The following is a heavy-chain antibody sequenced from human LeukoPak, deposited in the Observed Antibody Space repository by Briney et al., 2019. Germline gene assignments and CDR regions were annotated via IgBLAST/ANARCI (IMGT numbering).Heavy chain of an antibody. V-gene: IGHV3-7*01. Sequence: PGGSLRLSCAASGFTFSSYWMSWVRQAPGEGLEWVANIKQDGSEKYYVDSVKGRFTISRDNAKNSLYLQMNSLRAEDTAIYYCAGGVWPRSNYWGQGTLVTVSS. J-gene: IGHJ4*02. D-gene: IGHD6-13*01. CDR3: AGGVWPRSNY. CDR1: GFTFSSYW. CDR2: IKQDGSEK.